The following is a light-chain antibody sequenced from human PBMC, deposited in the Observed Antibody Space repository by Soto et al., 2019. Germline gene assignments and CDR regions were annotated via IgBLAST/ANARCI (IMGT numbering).Light chain of an antibody. CDR2: GAS. CDR1: QSVSYNS. V-gene: IGKV3-20*01. J-gene: IGKJ1*01. CDR3: QQYGSSGT. Sequence: EIVLTQSPGTLSLSPGEGATLSCRASQSVSYNSLAWYQQKPGQAPRLLIYGASNRATGIPDRFSGSGSGTDFTLTISRLEPEDFAVYYCQQYGSSGTFGQGTKVDIK.